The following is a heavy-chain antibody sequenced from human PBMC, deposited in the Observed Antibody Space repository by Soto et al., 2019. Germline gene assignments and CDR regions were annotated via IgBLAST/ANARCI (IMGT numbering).Heavy chain of an antibody. CDR2: ISSSSSTI. V-gene: IGHV3-48*02. D-gene: IGHD6-6*01. J-gene: IGHJ5*02. CDR3: ASAYSSSS. Sequence: ALRISCAPSGFNFRGNSMNWVRQDPGKGLEWVSYISSSSSTIYYADSVKGRFTISRDNAKNSLYLQMNSMRDEDTAVYYCASAYSSSSWGQGNLVTIS. CDR1: GFNFRGNS.